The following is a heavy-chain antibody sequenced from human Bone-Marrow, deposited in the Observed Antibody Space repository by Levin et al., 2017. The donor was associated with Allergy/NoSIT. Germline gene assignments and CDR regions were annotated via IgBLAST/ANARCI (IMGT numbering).Heavy chain of an antibody. CDR3: ARDLAYGGWFDP. V-gene: IGHV4-31*03. CDR2: IYYTGST. J-gene: IGHJ5*02. D-gene: IGHD3-10*01. Sequence: SETLSLTCTVSGGSINVGGYYWSWIRQHPVKGLELIGYIYYTGSTYYNPSLKSRLSISLDTSKNQFSLKLNSTTAADTAVYYCARDLAYGGWFDPWGQGTLVTVSS. CDR1: GGSINVGGYY.